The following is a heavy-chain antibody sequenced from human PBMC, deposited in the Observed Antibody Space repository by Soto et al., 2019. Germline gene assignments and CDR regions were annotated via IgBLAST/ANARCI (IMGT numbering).Heavy chain of an antibody. D-gene: IGHD6-13*01. V-gene: IGHV3-48*04. CDR1: GFIFSDYT. Sequence: EVQLVESGGDLVQPGGSLRLSCAASGFIFSDYTMTWVRQAPGRGLEFVSHISSSGDAIFYAESVKGRFTVSRDNAKNFLYLQMNSLRGDDTGVYFLARDQGGSTWFVGVYYFFGMDGWGQGTAVTVSS. J-gene: IGHJ6*01. CDR3: ARDQGGSTWFVGVYYFFGMDG. CDR2: ISSSGDAI.